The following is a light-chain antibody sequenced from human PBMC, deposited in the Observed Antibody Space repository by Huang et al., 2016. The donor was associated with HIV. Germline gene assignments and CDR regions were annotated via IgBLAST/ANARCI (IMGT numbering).Light chain of an antibody. CDR2: GAS. CDR1: QSVSNY. V-gene: IGKV3-20*01. Sequence: EIVLTQSPGTLSLSPGERATLSCRASQSVSNYLAWYQQKPGQAPRLLIYGASSRATGIPDRFSGSGSGTDFPLTISRLEPEDFAFYYCQQYGGSPLTFGGGIKVETK. CDR3: QQYGGSPLT. J-gene: IGKJ4*01.